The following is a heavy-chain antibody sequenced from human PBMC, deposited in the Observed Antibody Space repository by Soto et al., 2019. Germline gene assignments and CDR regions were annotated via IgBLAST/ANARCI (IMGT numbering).Heavy chain of an antibody. CDR1: GGAFSGYY. Sequence: PSETLSLTCAVYGGAFSGYYWTWVRQTPGKGLEWIGEKKHSGSTTYNPPLQSRVTISLDTSKNQFSLQLSSVTAADTAVYYCARVGARITNYYYGMDVWGQGTTVTVSS. CDR2: KKHSGST. D-gene: IGHD5-12*01. V-gene: IGHV4-34*01. J-gene: IGHJ6*02. CDR3: ARVGARITNYYYGMDV.